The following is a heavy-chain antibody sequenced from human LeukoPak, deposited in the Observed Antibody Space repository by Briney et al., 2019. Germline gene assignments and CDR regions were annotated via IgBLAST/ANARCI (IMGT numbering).Heavy chain of an antibody. CDR1: GFTFSNFW. CDR2: ISSSSSTI. Sequence: GGSLRLSCTASGFTFSNFWMGWVRQAPGKGLEWVSYISSSSSTIYYADSVKGRFTISRDNAKNSLYLQMNSLRAEDTAVYYCARDSLLWFGELVYYYYGMDVWGQGTTVTVSS. CDR3: ARDSLLWFGELVYYYYGMDV. D-gene: IGHD3-10*01. V-gene: IGHV3-48*01. J-gene: IGHJ6*02.